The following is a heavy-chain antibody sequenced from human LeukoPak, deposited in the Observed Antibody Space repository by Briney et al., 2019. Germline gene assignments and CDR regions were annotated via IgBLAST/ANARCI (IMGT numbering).Heavy chain of an antibody. Sequence: SETLSLTCTVSGGSISSYYWSWIRQPPGKGLEWIGYIYYSGSTNYNPSLKSRVTISVDTSKNQFSLKLSSVTAADTAVYYCARAVGDYRYYYYYYGMDVWGQGTTVTVSS. CDR2: IYYSGST. D-gene: IGHD4-17*01. CDR1: GGSISSYY. V-gene: IGHV4-59*01. J-gene: IGHJ6*02. CDR3: ARAVGDYRYYYYYYGMDV.